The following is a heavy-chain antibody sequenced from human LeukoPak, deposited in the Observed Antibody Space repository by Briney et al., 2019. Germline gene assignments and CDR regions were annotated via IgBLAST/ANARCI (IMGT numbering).Heavy chain of an antibody. CDR3: ARGSSWYTYYYGMDV. CDR2: IYYSGST. CDR1: GGSISSGGYY. D-gene: IGHD6-13*01. J-gene: IGHJ6*02. Sequence: SETLSLTCTVSGGSISSGGYYWSWIRQHPGKGLEWIGYIYYSGSTYYNPSLKSRVTISVDTSKNQFSLKLSSVTAADTAVYYCARGSSWYTYYYGMDVWGQGTTVTVSS. V-gene: IGHV4-31*03.